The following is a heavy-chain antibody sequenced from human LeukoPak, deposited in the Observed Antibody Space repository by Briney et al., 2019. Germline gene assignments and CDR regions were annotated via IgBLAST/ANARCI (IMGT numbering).Heavy chain of an antibody. CDR2: VSGSGGST. D-gene: IGHD1-26*01. CDR3: AKDGSAGWDWYFDL. V-gene: IGHV3-23*01. Sequence: GGSLRLSCAASGFTFSSYAMSWVRQAPGKGLEWVSAVSGSGGSTYYADSVKGRFTISRDNPKNTLYLQMNSLRAEDTAVYYCAKDGSAGWDWYFDLWGRGTLVTVSS. CDR1: GFTFSSYA. J-gene: IGHJ2*01.